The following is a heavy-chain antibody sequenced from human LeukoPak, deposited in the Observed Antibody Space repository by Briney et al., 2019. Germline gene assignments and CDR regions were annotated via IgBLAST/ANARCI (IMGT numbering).Heavy chain of an antibody. Sequence: SETLSLTCTVSGGSISSSSYYWGWIRQPPGKGLEWIGSIYYSGSTYYNPSLKSRVTISVDTSKNQFSLKLSSVTAADTAVYYCAREARERGGFDYWGQGTLVTVSS. D-gene: IGHD5-24*01. J-gene: IGHJ4*02. CDR2: IYYSGST. CDR1: GGSISSSSYY. V-gene: IGHV4-39*07. CDR3: AREARERGGFDY.